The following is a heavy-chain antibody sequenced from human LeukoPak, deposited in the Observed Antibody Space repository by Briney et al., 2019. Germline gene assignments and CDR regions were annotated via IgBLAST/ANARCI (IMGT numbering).Heavy chain of an antibody. CDR3: ARGMDQLYSSSWYFDL. V-gene: IGHV4-59*01. CDR1: GGSISSYY. D-gene: IGHD6-13*01. CDR2: IYYSGST. J-gene: IGHJ2*01. Sequence: PSETLSLTCTVSGGSISSYYWSWIRQPPGKGLEWIGYIYYSGSTNYNPSLKSRVTISVDTSKNQFSLKLSSVTAADTAVYYCARGMDQLYSSSWYFDLWGRGTLVTVSS.